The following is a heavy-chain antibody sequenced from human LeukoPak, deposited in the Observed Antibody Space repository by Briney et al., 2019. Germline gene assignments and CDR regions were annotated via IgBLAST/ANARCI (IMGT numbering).Heavy chain of an antibody. CDR1: GFTFSSYG. J-gene: IGHJ5*02. D-gene: IGHD1-26*01. CDR3: TSPLILVGAIRP. CDR2: IWYDGSNK. Sequence: QAGGSLRLSCAASGFTFSSYGMHWVRQAPGKGLEWVAVIWYDGSNKYYADSVKGRFTISRDNSKNTLYLQMNSLRAEDTAVYYCTSPLILVGAIRPWGQGTLVAVCS. V-gene: IGHV3-33*01.